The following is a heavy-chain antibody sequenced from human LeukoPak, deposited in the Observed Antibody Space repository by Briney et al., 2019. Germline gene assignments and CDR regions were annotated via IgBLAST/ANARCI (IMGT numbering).Heavy chain of an antibody. CDR3: ASNYYYDSSGYPYFDY. CDR2: IYYSGST. D-gene: IGHD3-22*01. V-gene: IGHV4-30-4*01. CDR1: GGSISSGDYY. Sequence: PSQTLSLTCTVSGGSISSGDYYWSWIRQPPGKGLEWIGYIYYSGSTYYNPSLKSRVTISVDTSKNQFSLKLSSVTAADTAVYYCASNYYYDSSGYPYFDYRGQGTLVTVSS. J-gene: IGHJ4*02.